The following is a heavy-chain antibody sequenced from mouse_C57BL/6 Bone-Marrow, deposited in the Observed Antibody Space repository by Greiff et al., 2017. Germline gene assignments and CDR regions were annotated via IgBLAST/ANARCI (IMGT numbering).Heavy chain of an antibody. CDR1: GYTFTDYY. CDR3: ARDYGNLYYAMDY. CDR2: INPNNGGT. V-gene: IGHV1-26*01. J-gene: IGHJ4*01. D-gene: IGHD2-1*01. Sequence: EVQLQQSGPELVKPGASVKISCKASGYTFTDYYMNWVKQSHGKSLEWIGAINPNNGGTSYNQKFKGKATLTVDKSSSTAYMELRSLTSEDSAVYYCARDYGNLYYAMDYWGQGTSVTVSS.